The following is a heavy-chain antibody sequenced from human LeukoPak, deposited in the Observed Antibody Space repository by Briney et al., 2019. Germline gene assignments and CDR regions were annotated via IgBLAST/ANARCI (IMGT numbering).Heavy chain of an antibody. CDR2: ITDAGDQT. V-gene: IGHV3-23*01. CDR1: GFTFSSYG. J-gene: IGHJ4*02. Sequence: QSGGSLRLSCAASGFTFSSYGMNWVRQAPGKGLEWVSTITDAGDQTYYADSVKGRFTISRDNSKNTLYLLLTNLRAEDMAVYYCAKAGGSTLFGMVSPHLDYWGQGTLVTASS. D-gene: IGHD3-3*01. CDR3: AKAGGSTLFGMVSPHLDY.